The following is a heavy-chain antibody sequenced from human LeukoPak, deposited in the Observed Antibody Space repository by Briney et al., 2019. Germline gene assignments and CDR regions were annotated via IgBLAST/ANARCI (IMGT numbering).Heavy chain of an antibody. V-gene: IGHV3-30*03. CDR1: GFTFSSYG. J-gene: IGHJ4*02. CDR2: ISYGGSNK. Sequence: GGSLRLSCAASGFTFSSYGMHWVRQAPGKGLEWVAVISYGGSNKYYADSVKGRFTISRDNSKNTLYLQMNSLRAEDTAVYYCATYYDFWSGYYPFDYWGQGTLVTVSS. CDR3: ATYYDFWSGYYPFDY. D-gene: IGHD3-3*01.